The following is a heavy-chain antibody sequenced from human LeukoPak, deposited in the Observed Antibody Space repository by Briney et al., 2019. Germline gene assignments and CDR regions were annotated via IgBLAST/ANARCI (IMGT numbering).Heavy chain of an antibody. CDR2: ISGGGGST. CDR1: GFTFSSYA. D-gene: IGHD3-3*01. Sequence: PGGSLRLSCAASGFTFSSYAMSWVRQAPGKGLEWGSAISGGGGSTYYADSVKGRFTISRDNSKNTLYLQMNSLRAEDTAVYYCAKGGYYDFWSGYLYFDYWGQGTLVTVSS. V-gene: IGHV3-23*01. CDR3: AKGGYYDFWSGYLYFDY. J-gene: IGHJ4*02.